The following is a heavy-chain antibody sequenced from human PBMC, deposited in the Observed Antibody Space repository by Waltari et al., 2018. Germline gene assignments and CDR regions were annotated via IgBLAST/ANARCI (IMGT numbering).Heavy chain of an antibody. CDR1: GGSFSGYY. CDR3: ARGYGSGSYYKDRFDY. D-gene: IGHD3-10*01. V-gene: IGHV4-34*01. CDR2: INHSGST. Sequence: QVQLQQWGAGLLKPSETLSLTCAVYGGSFSGYYWSWIRQPPGKGLEWIGEINHSGSTNYNPSLKSRVTISVDTSKNQCSLKLSSVTAADTAVYYCARGYGSGSYYKDRFDYWGQGTLVTVSS. J-gene: IGHJ4*02.